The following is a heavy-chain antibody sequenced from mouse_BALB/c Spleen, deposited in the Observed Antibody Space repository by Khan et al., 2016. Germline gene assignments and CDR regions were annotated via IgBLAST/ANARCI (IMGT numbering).Heavy chain of an antibody. V-gene: IGHV4-1*02. J-gene: IGHJ2*01. CDR1: GFDFSRYW. CDR3: AMLHYYGYMIY. CDR2: INPDSSTI. D-gene: IGHD1-2*01. Sequence: EVKLLESGGGLVQPGGSLKLSCAASGFDFSRYWMSWVRQAPGKGLEWIGEINPDSSTINYTPSLKDKFIISRDNAKNTLYLQMSKLSSEDTALYDWAMLHYYGYMIYWGQPTTLTVSS.